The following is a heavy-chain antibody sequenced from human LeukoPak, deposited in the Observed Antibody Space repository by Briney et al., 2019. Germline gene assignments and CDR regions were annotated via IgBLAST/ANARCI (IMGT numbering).Heavy chain of an antibody. V-gene: IGHV4-30-2*01. Sequence: SETLSLTCTVSGASISSGAYYWSWIRQPPGKGLEWIGYIYHSGSTYYNPSLKSRVTISVDTSKNQFSLKLSSVTAADTAVYYCARVLLYGDYYYYGMDVWGQGTTVTVSS. CDR1: GASISSGAYY. CDR2: IYHSGST. J-gene: IGHJ6*02. CDR3: ARVLLYGDYYYYGMDV. D-gene: IGHD4-17*01.